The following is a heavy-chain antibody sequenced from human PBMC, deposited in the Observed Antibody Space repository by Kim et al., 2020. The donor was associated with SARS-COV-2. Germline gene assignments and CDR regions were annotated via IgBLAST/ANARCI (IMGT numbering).Heavy chain of an antibody. CDR3: AKDREGAYFDY. J-gene: IGHJ4*02. CDR1: GFTFSSYG. CDR2: ISCDGSNK. V-gene: IGHV3-30*18. D-gene: IGHD3-16*01. Sequence: GGSLRLSCAASGFTFSSYGMHWVRQAPGKGLEWVAVISCDGSNKYYADSVKGRFTISRDNSKNTLYLQMNSLRAEDTAVYYCAKDREGAYFDYWGQGTLVTVSS.